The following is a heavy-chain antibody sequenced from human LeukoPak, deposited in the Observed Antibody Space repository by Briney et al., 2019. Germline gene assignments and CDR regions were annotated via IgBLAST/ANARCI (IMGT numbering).Heavy chain of an antibody. CDR3: ARSLQFFYGVDF. V-gene: IGHV3-23*01. Sequence: GGSLRLSCAASGFTFNNYAMTWVRQAPGKGLEWVSAIDARGDDTFYADFVRGRFTVSRDNVKNMVHLQMNSLRAEDSAFYYCARSLQFFYGVDFWGRGTTVTVPS. J-gene: IGHJ6*04. CDR1: GFTFNNYA. CDR2: IDARGDDT. D-gene: IGHD5-24*01.